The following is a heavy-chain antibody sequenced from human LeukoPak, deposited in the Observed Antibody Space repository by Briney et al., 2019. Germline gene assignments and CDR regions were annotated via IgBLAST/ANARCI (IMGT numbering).Heavy chain of an antibody. CDR3: ACYGIAPPY. CDR1: GFTFSSYW. Sequence: GGSLRLSCAASGFTFSSYWMHWVRQAPGKGLVWVAHINNDGSSTSYADSVKGRFTISRDNAKNTLYLQMNSLRTEDTAVYYCACYGIAPPYWGQGTLVTVSS. V-gene: IGHV3-74*01. J-gene: IGHJ4*02. D-gene: IGHD2-15*01. CDR2: INNDGSST.